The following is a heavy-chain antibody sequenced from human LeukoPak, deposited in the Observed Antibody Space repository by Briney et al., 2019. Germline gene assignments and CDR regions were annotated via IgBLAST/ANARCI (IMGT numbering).Heavy chain of an antibody. Sequence: GGSLRLSCAASGFTFSSYAMSWVRQAPGKGLEWVSAISGSGGSTYYADSVRGRFTISRDNSKNTLYLQMNSLRAEGTAVYYCAKTNRITMIVVVNTGSFDYWGQGTLVTVSS. J-gene: IGHJ4*02. CDR2: ISGSGGST. V-gene: IGHV3-23*01. CDR3: AKTNRITMIVVVNTGSFDY. CDR1: GFTFSSYA. D-gene: IGHD3-22*01.